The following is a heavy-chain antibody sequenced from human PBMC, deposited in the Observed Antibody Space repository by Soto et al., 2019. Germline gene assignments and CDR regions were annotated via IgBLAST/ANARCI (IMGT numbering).Heavy chain of an antibody. V-gene: IGHV1-69*06. CDR1: GGTFSSYA. D-gene: IGHD2-2*01. J-gene: IGHJ6*02. CDR3: ARDLGDIVVVPAAGGMDV. CDR2: IIPIFGTA. Sequence: QVQLVQSGAEVKKPGSSVKVSCKASGGTFSSYAISWVRQAPGQGLEWMGGIIPIFGTANYAQKFQGRVTITADKSTSTAYMELSRLRSEDTAVYYCARDLGDIVVVPAAGGMDVWGQGTTVTVSS.